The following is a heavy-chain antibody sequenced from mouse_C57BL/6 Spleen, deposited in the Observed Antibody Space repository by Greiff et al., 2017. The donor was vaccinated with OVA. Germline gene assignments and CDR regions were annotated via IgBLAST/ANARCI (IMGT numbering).Heavy chain of an antibody. CDR3: TRFILD. Sequence: VQVVESGAELVRPGASVTLSCKASGYTFTDYEMHWVKQTPVHGLEWIGAIDPETGGTAYNQKFKGKAILTADKSSSTAYMELRSLTSEDSAVYYCTRFILDWGQGTTLTVSS. D-gene: IGHD1-1*01. CDR2: IDPETGGT. CDR1: GYTFTDYE. V-gene: IGHV1-15*01. J-gene: IGHJ2*01.